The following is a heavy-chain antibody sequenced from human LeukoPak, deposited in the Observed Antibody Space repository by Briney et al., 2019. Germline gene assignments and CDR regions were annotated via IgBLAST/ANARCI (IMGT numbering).Heavy chain of an antibody. CDR2: IIPIFGTA. D-gene: IGHD3-10*01. J-gene: IGHJ4*02. V-gene: IGHV1-69*05. CDR3: ASIFRYGVDY. Sequence: ASVQVSCKASGGTFSSYAISWVRQAPGQGLEWMGRIIPIFGTANYAQKFQGRVTITTDESTSTAYMELSSLRSEDTAVYYCASIFRYGVDYWGQGTLVTVSS. CDR1: GGTFSSYA.